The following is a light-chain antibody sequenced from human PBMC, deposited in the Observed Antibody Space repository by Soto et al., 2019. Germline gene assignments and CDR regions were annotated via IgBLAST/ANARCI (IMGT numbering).Light chain of an antibody. CDR2: GTS. V-gene: IGKV1-5*03. CDR1: QSISIW. J-gene: IGKJ1*01. CDR3: QHYNDYSWT. Sequence: DIHMTQSPSTLSASVGDRVTITCRASQSISIWLAWYQQKPGRAPNLLIYGTSSLESGVPSRFSGSGSGTACTLTISSLQPDDFATYYCQHYNDYSWTFGQGTKVEIK.